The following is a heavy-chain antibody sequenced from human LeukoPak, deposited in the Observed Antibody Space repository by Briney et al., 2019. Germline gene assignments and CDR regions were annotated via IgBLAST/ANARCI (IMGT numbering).Heavy chain of an antibody. CDR3: AKGTRYHYYGSGSYRDSLYYFDY. J-gene: IGHJ4*02. Sequence: PGGSLRLSCAASGFTLSSYWMSWVRQAPGKGLEWVANIKTDGSERYYVDSVKGRFTVSRDNAKNSLYLQMNSLRAEDTALYYCAKGTRYHYYGSGSYRDSLYYFDYWGQGTLVTVSS. V-gene: IGHV3-7*03. D-gene: IGHD3-10*01. CDR2: IKTDGSER. CDR1: GFTLSSYW.